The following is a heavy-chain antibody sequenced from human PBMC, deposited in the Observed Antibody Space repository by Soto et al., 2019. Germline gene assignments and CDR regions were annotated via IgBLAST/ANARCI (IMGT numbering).Heavy chain of an antibody. CDR1: GFTFSSCA. D-gene: IGHD3-22*01. Sequence: EVQLLESGGGLVQPGGSLRLSCAASGFTFSSCAMGWVRQAPGKGLEWVSGISGNGGSTYYADSVKGRFTISRDTSKNTLYLQMDSLGAEDTAIYYCAKVVGDGNDYYDVWGQGTLVTVSS. CDR2: ISGNGGST. V-gene: IGHV3-23*01. J-gene: IGHJ4*02. CDR3: AKVVGDGNDYYDV.